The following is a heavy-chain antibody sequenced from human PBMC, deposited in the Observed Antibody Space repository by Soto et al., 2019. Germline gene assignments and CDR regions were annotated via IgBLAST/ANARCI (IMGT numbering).Heavy chain of an antibody. J-gene: IGHJ3*02. V-gene: IGHV4-30-4*01. Sequence: QVQLQESGPGLVKPSQTLSLTCTVSGGSISSGDYYWSWIRQPPGKGLEWIGYIYYSGSTYYNPSLKSRVTISVDTSKNQFSLKLSSVTAADTAVYYCASRGGSTYYYDSRPPEYAFDIWGQGTMVTVSS. CDR3: ASRGGSTYYYDSRPPEYAFDI. D-gene: IGHD3-22*01. CDR1: GGSISSGDYY. CDR2: IYYSGST.